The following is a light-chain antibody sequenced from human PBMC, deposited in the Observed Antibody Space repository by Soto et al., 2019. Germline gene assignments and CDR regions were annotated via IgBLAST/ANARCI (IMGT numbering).Light chain of an antibody. CDR1: QSVSSN. Sequence: EIVMTQSPVTLSVSPGERVTLSCRASQSVSSNLDWYQQKPGQAPSLLIHGAFTRATGIPARFSGTGSGTEFTLTISSLQSEDFALYYCQQYNDWPLTFGQGTKVDI. CDR3: QQYNDWPLT. J-gene: IGKJ1*01. V-gene: IGKV3-15*01. CDR2: GAF.